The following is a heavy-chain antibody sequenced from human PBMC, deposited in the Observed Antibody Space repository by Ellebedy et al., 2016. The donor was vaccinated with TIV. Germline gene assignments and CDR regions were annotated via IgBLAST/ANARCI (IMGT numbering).Heavy chain of an antibody. Sequence: AASVKVSCKASGYTFTSYGISWVRQAPGQGLEWMGWISAYNGNTNYAQKLQGRVTMTTDTSTSTAYMELRSLRSDDTAVYYCATSGWVVAATSVPFHIWGQGTMVTVSS. J-gene: IGHJ3*02. V-gene: IGHV1-18*01. D-gene: IGHD1-26*01. CDR2: ISAYNGNT. CDR1: GYTFTSYG. CDR3: ATSGWVVAATSVPFHI.